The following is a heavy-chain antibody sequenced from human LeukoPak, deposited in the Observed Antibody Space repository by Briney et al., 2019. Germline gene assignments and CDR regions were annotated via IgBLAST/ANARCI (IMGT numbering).Heavy chain of an antibody. D-gene: IGHD3-22*01. CDR2: IYYSGST. V-gene: IGHV4-39*01. Sequence: PSETLSLTCTVSGGSISSSSYYWGWIRQPPGKGLEWIGSIYYSGSTYYNPSLKSRVTISVDTSKNQFSLKLSSVTAADTAVYYCARHLNYYDSSGYYSDAFDIWGQGTMVTVSS. J-gene: IGHJ3*02. CDR1: GGSISSSSYY. CDR3: ARHLNYYDSSGYYSDAFDI.